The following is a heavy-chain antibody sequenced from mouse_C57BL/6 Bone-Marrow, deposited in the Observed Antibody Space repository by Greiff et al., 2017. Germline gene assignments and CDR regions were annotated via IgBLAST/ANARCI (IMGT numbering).Heavy chain of an antibody. CDR3: AKDGVPYGCTYYYAMDY. CDR1: GFTFSSYA. Sequence: EVKLMESGGGLVKPGGSLKLSCAASGFTFSSYAMSWVRQTPEKRLEWVATISDGGSYTYYPANVKGRFTISRDKAKNNLYLEMSHLKSEDTAMYYCAKDGVPYGCTYYYAMDYWGQGTSVTVSS. V-gene: IGHV5-4*03. CDR2: ISDGGSYT. D-gene: IGHD1-1*01. J-gene: IGHJ4*01.